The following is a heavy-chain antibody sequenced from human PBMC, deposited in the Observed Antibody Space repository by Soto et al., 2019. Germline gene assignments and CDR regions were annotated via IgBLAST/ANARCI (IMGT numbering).Heavy chain of an antibody. CDR2: INPNSGAT. CDR1: GYMFTFYY. V-gene: IGHV1-2*02. Sequence: ASVKVSCKASGYMFTFYYIHWVRQAPGQGLEWMGWINPNSGATNYAQKFQGRVTMTRDTSTSSAYMELSRLRSDDTAVYYCARSPSRTIFGVNIIWTLDFWGQGTMDTVSS. CDR3: ARSPSRTIFGVNIIWTLDF. J-gene: IGHJ4*02. D-gene: IGHD3-3*01.